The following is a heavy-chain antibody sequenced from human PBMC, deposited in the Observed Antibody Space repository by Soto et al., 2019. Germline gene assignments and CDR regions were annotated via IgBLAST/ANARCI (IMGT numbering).Heavy chain of an antibody. CDR1: GVSVSSGDYD. J-gene: IGHJ6*02. Sequence: QVQLQEPGPGLVKPSQTLSLSCNVYGVSVSSGDYDWSWIRQHAGGGLEWIGYIDRSGSTYYKPSLRGRVIVSVDTSTNQIYLRLLSVTAADTAMYYCARDSGGNSENYYGLDVWGHGTTVTVSS. CDR3: ARDSGGNSENYYGLDV. CDR2: IDRSGST. D-gene: IGHD1-1*01. V-gene: IGHV4-31*03.